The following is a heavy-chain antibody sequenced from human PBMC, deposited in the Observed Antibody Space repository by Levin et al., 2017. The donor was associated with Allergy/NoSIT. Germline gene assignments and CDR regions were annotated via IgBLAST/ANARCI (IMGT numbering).Heavy chain of an antibody. CDR1: GFTFSGNW. Sequence: GGSLRLSCAVSGFTFSGNWMNWVRQAPGKGLEWVANIKGDGSEKYYVDSVKGRFIISRDNAKNSLYLQMSSLRADDTAVYYCARDPGSGGIRELNFDFWGQGTLVTVSS. J-gene: IGHJ4*02. CDR2: IKGDGSEK. CDR3: ARDPGSGGIRELNFDF. V-gene: IGHV3-7*01. D-gene: IGHD1-14*01.